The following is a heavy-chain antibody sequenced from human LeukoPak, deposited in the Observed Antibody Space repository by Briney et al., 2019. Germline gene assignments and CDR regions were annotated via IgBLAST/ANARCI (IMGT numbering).Heavy chain of an antibody. J-gene: IGHJ3*02. CDR3: ARRITMVRGVIRGNAFDI. Sequence: GGSLRLSCAASGFTFSSYWMTWVRQAPGKGLEWVSVIYSGGSTYYADSVKGRFTISRDNSKNTLYLQMNSLRAEDTAVYYCARRITMVRGVIRGNAFDIWGQGTMVTVSS. V-gene: IGHV3-53*01. CDR1: GFTFSSYW. D-gene: IGHD3-10*01. CDR2: IYSGGST.